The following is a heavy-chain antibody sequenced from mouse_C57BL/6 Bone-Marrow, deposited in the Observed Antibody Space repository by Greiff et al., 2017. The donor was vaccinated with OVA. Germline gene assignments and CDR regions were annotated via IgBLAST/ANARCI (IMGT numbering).Heavy chain of an antibody. CDR1: GYTFTSYW. CDR3: AAHYYGSSYYFDY. V-gene: IGHV1-55*01. CDR2: IYPGSGST. Sequence: QVQLQQPGAELVKPGASVKMSCKASGYTFTSYWITWVKQRPGQGLEWIGDIYPGSGSTNSNEKFKSKATLTVYTSSSTAYMQLSSLTSEYSAVYYCAAHYYGSSYYFDYWGQGTTLTVSS. J-gene: IGHJ2*01. D-gene: IGHD1-1*01.